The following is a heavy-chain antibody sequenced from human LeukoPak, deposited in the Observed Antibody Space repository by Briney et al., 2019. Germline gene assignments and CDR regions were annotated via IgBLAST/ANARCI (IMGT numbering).Heavy chain of an antibody. V-gene: IGHV3-74*01. Sequence: GGSLRLSCAASGFTFSGYWMHWVRQAPGKGLVWVSGIDNHESSTYSADSVKGRFTISRDNAKNTLYLQMNSLRAEDTAVYYCARDTHSCFDYWGHGAPVTVSS. CDR2: IDNHESST. J-gene: IGHJ4*01. CDR3: ARDTHSCFDY. D-gene: IGHD2-15*01. CDR1: GFTFSGYW.